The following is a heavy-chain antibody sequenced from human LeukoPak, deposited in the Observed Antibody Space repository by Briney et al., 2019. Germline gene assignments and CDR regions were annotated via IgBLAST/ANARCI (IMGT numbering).Heavy chain of an antibody. Sequence: SETLSLTCTVSGGSISSSSYYWGWIRQPPGKGLEWIGSIYYSGSTYYNPSLESRVTISVDTSKNQFSLKLSSVTAADTAVYYCAEGLVGATLWDAFDIWGQGTMVTVSS. CDR2: IYYSGST. V-gene: IGHV4-39*01. CDR3: AEGLVGATLWDAFDI. CDR1: GGSISSSSYY. D-gene: IGHD1-26*01. J-gene: IGHJ3*02.